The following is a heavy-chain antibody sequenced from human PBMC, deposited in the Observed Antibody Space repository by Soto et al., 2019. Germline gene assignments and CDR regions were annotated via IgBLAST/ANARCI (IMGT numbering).Heavy chain of an antibody. Sequence: QVQLVQSGAEVKKPGSSVKVSCKAFGGTFSSYAISWVRQAPGQGLEWMGGIIPIFGTANYAQKFQGRVTITADESTSTAYKELSCLRSEDTAVYYCPRDLGVYSGYDSGNYCGMDLWGQAVTFTVSS. CDR2: IIPIFGTA. CDR3: PRDLGVYSGYDSGNYCGMDL. CDR1: GGTFSSYA. V-gene: IGHV1-69*12. D-gene: IGHD5-12*01. J-gene: IGHJ6*02.